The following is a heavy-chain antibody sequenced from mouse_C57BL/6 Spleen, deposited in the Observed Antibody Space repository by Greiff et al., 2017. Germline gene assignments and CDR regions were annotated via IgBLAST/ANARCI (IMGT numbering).Heavy chain of an antibody. V-gene: IGHV3-6*01. CDR1: GYSITSGYY. J-gene: IGHJ2*01. Sequence: EVKLVESGPGLVKPSQSLSLTCSVTGYSITSGYYWNWIRQFPGNKLEWMGYISYDGSNNYNPSLKNRISITRDTSKNQFFLKLNSVTTEDTATYYCARGNWNFDYWGQGTTLTVSS. CDR2: ISYDGSN. D-gene: IGHD2-1*01. CDR3: ARGNWNFDY.